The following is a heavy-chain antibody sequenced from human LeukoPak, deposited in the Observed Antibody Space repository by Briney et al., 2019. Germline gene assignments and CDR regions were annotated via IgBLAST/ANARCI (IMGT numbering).Heavy chain of an antibody. CDR3: AKGRVVVIGAYYYYYMDV. D-gene: IGHD3-22*01. Sequence: GGSLRLSCAASGFTFSSYGMSWVRQAPGKGLEWVSAISGSGGSTYYADSVKGRFTISRDNSKNTLYLQMNSLRAEDTAVYYCAKGRVVVIGAYYYYYMDVWGKGTTVTISS. CDR1: GFTFSSYG. V-gene: IGHV3-23*01. J-gene: IGHJ6*03. CDR2: ISGSGGST.